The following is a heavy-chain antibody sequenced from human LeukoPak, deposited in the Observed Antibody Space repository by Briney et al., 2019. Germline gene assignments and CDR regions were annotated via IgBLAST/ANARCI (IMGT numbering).Heavy chain of an antibody. J-gene: IGHJ4*02. Sequence: PGGSLRLSCAASGFTFSNYAIHWVRQAPGKGLEWVASIRFNGNFYADYVKDRFTISRDNSKSTVSLQMATLRTEDTALYYCARENWDFDFWGQGTLVTVAS. CDR3: ARENWDFDF. D-gene: IGHD7-27*01. CDR2: IRFNGN. V-gene: IGHV3-30*02. CDR1: GFTFSNYA.